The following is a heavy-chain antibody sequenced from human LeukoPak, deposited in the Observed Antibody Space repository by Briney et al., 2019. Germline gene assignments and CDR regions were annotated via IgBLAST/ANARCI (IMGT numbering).Heavy chain of an antibody. CDR1: GLTFSSYG. Sequence: GGSLRLSCAASGLTFSSYGMHWVRQAPGKGLEWVAVIWYDGSNKYYADSVKGRFTISRDNSKNTLYLQMNSLRAEDTAVYYCARSRLGGSNYYYYYGMDVWGQGTTVTVSS. D-gene: IGHD2-15*01. CDR2: IWYDGSNK. J-gene: IGHJ6*02. V-gene: IGHV3-33*01. CDR3: ARSRLGGSNYYYYYGMDV.